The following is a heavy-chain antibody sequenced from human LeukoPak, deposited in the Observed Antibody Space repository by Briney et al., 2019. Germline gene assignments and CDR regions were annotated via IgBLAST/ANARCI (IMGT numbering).Heavy chain of an antibody. CDR1: GGSISNYY. D-gene: IGHD7-27*01. CDR3: ARVSLGHDYYYYMDV. CDR2: IYYSGST. Sequence: SETLSLTCTVSGGSISNYYWSWIRQPPGKGLEWIGYIYYSGSTDCNPSLKSRITISVDTSKNQFSLKLSSVTAADTAVYYCARVSLGHDYYYYMDVWGKGTTVTVSS. J-gene: IGHJ6*03. V-gene: IGHV4-59*01.